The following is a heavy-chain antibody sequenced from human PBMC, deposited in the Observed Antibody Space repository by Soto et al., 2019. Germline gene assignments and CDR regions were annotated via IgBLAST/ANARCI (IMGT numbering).Heavy chain of an antibody. CDR3: TTDFPLTIFGVVPIDY. Sequence: GVLRLSCAASGCTFSDAWMNWVRQAPGEGLGCGGRIKSKTDGGTTDYAAPVKGRFTISRDDSKNTLYLQMNSLKTEDTAVYYCTTDFPLTIFGVVPIDYWGQGTLVTVSS. CDR1: GCTFSDAW. J-gene: IGHJ4*02. D-gene: IGHD3-3*01. CDR2: IKSKTDGGTT. V-gene: IGHV3-15*07.